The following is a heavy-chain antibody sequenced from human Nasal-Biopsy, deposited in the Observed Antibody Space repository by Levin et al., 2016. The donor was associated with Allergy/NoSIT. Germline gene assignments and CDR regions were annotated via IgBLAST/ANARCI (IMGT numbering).Heavy chain of an antibody. J-gene: IGHJ4*02. D-gene: IGHD3-22*01. V-gene: IGHV3-33*01. CDR3: ARDINMIDVVPGY. CDR1: GFTFSAYG. CDR2: ILFDGSNK. Sequence: GESLKISCAASGFTFSAYGLDWVRQAPGKGLEWVASILFDGSNKYYLDSVKGRFTISRDNSKDTVYLQMNSLRAEDTAIYYCARDINMIDVVPGYWGQGTLVTVSS.